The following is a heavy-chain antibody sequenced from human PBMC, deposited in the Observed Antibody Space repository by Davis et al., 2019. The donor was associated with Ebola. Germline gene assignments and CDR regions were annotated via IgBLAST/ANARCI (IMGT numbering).Heavy chain of an antibody. J-gene: IGHJ6*02. V-gene: IGHV1-69*04. Sequence: SVKVSCKASGCTFSSYAISWVRQAPGQGLEWMGRIIPILGIANYAQKFQGRVTITADKSTSTAYMELSSLRYKDTAVYYCARAGYCSSTSCQIYYYYYGVDFWDQGTTVTVSS. D-gene: IGHD2-2*03. CDR2: IIPILGIA. CDR3: ARAGYCSSTSCQIYYYYYGVDF. CDR1: GCTFSSYA.